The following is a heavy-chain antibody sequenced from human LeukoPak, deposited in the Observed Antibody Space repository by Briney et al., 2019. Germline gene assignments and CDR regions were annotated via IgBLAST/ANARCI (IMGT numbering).Heavy chain of an antibody. J-gene: IGHJ4*02. CDR1: GFTFSSYS. CDR3: ASVGYCSSTSCYHYFDY. Sequence: GGSLRLSCAASGFTFSSYSMNWVRQAPGKGLEWVSYISSSSSTIYYADSVKGRFTIPRDNAKNSLYLQMNSLRAEDTAVYYCASVGYCSSTSCYHYFDYWGQGTLVTVSS. V-gene: IGHV3-48*04. D-gene: IGHD2-2*01. CDR2: ISSSSSTI.